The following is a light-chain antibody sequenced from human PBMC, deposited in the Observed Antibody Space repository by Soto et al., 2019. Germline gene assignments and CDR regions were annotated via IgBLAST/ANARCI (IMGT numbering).Light chain of an antibody. CDR1: SSDVGGYNY. V-gene: IGLV2-14*03. Sequence: QSALTQPASVSGSPGQSITISCTGTSSDVGGYNYVSWYQQHPGKAPKLMIYDVSNRPSGISNRFSGTKSGNTASLTISGRQGEDEADYYCISYTSRSKVFGTGTKLTVL. CDR2: DVS. J-gene: IGLJ1*01. CDR3: ISYTSRSKV.